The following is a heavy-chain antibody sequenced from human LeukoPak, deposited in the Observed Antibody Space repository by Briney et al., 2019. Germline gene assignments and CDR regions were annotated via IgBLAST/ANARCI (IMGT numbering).Heavy chain of an antibody. CDR1: GGSISSYY. D-gene: IGHD3-10*01. CDR3: ARDLGYYGSGSYFDY. V-gene: IGHV4-59*01. CDR2: LSKSGNT. J-gene: IGHJ4*02. Sequence: PSETLSLTCTVSGGSISSYYWSWIRLPPGKGLEWIGYLSKSGNTNYSPSLKSRVTIFGDTSKNQFFLKLSSVTAADTAVYYCARDLGYYGSGSYFDYWGQGTLVTVSS.